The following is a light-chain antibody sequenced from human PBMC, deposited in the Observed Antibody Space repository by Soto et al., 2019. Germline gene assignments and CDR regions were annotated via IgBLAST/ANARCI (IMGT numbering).Light chain of an antibody. V-gene: IGKV3-20*01. Sequence: ETVMTQSPATLSVSPGERATLSCRASQSVSSNLAWFQQKPGQAPRLLIYGASSRATGIPDRFSGSGSGTDFTLTIRRLEPEDFAVYYCQQYGSSYPWTFGQGTKVDIK. CDR3: QQYGSSYPWT. CDR2: GAS. J-gene: IGKJ1*01. CDR1: QSVSSN.